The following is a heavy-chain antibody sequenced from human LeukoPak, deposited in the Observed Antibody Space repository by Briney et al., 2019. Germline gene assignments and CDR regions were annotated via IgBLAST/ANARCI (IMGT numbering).Heavy chain of an antibody. CDR1: GFTFSTYI. J-gene: IGHJ3*02. CDR2: ITSSSSTI. CDR3: ARVEWMIGAFDI. V-gene: IGHV3-48*02. Sequence: GGSLRLSCAASGFTFSTYIMNWVREASGKGLVWVSYITSSSSTIYYADSVRGRFTISRDNAKNSLYLQMNSLRDEDTAVYYCARVEWMIGAFDIWGQGTMVTVSS. D-gene: IGHD3-22*01.